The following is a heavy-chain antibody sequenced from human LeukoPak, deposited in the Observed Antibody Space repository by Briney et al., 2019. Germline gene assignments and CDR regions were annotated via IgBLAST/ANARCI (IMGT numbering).Heavy chain of an antibody. CDR2: ISGDGGST. D-gene: IGHD3-3*01. CDR3: AKDSPTYDFWSGYYRGHFDY. J-gene: IGHJ4*02. Sequence: GGSLRLSCAASGFTFDDYAMHWVRQASGKGLEWVSLISGDGGSTYYADSVKGRFTISRDNSKNSLYLQMNSLRTEDTALYYCAKDSPTYDFWSGYYRGHFDYWGQGTLVTVSS. V-gene: IGHV3-43*02. CDR1: GFTFDDYA.